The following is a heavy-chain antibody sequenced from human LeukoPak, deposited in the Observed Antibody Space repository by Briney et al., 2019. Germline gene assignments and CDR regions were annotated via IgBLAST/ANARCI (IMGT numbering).Heavy chain of an antibody. V-gene: IGHV3-7*05. D-gene: IGHD5-18*01. CDR3: ARVGYTYGYSLLDY. CDR1: GFTFSNYE. Sequence: PGGSLRLSCAASGFTFSNYEMNWVRQAPGKGLEWVANIKQDGSEKYYVDSVKGRFTISRDNAKNSLYLQMNSLRAEDTAVYYCARVGYTYGYSLLDYWDQGTLVTVSS. J-gene: IGHJ4*02. CDR2: IKQDGSEK.